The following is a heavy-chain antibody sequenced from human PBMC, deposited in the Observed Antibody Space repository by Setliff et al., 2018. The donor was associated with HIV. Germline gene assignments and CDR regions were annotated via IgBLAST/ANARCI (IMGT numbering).Heavy chain of an antibody. Sequence: SVKVSCKASGGTFSTYAFSWMRLAPGQGLEWVGGIIPVFNVANYAHKFQGRVRITADDSTSTAYMELSYLRSEDTAMYYCARSPIRYCSGGSCYSGFDYWGQGTLVTVSS. D-gene: IGHD2-15*01. CDR1: GGTFSTYA. CDR3: ARSPIRYCSGGSCYSGFDY. J-gene: IGHJ4*02. CDR2: IIPVFNVA. V-gene: IGHV1-69*13.